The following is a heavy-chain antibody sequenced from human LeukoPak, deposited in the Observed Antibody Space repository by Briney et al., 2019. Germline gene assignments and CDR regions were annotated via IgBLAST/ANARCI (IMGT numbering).Heavy chain of an antibody. D-gene: IGHD3-10*01. CDR1: GYTFTSYD. V-gene: IGHV1-2*02. CDR2: INPNSGGT. Sequence: GASVKVSCKASGYTFTSYDINWVRQATGQGLEWMGGINPNSGGTNYAQKFQGRVTMTRDTSISTAYMELSSLRSDDTAVYYCARVVHSGGDYWGQGTLVTVSS. J-gene: IGHJ4*02. CDR3: ARVVHSGGDY.